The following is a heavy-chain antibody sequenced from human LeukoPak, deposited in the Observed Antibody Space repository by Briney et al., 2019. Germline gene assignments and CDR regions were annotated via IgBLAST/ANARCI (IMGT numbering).Heavy chain of an antibody. Sequence: GRSLRLSCAASGFTFCSYAIHWVRQAPGKGLEWVAVISYDGSNKYYADSVKGRFTISRDNSKNTLFLQMNSLSAEDTAVYYCAKDYPVLNGRNWGQGTLVTVSS. V-gene: IGHV3-30-3*01. CDR2: ISYDGSNK. J-gene: IGHJ4*02. CDR3: AKDYPVLNGRN. D-gene: IGHD4-17*01. CDR1: GFTFCSYA.